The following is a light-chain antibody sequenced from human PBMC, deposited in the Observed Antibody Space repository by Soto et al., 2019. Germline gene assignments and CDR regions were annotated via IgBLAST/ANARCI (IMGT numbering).Light chain of an antibody. Sequence: EIVLTQSPATLSLSPGERATLSCRASQSVSSYFAWYQQKPGQAPRLLIYDASNRATGIPARFSGSGSGKYFTLTISSQEPEDFAVYYCQQRSDWPLTFGQGPKVEIK. J-gene: IGKJ1*01. CDR2: DAS. CDR1: QSVSSY. CDR3: QQRSDWPLT. V-gene: IGKV3-11*01.